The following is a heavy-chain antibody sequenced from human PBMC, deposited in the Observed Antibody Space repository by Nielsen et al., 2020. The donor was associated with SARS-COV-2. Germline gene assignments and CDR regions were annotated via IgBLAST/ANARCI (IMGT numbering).Heavy chain of an antibody. CDR3: ARHALGYSSDTKFDP. Sequence: SETLSLTCAVYGGSFSGYYWSWIRQPPGKGLEWIGEINHSGSINYNPSLKNRVTISVDTSKNQFSLKLSSVTAAYTAVYYCARHALGYSSDTKFDPWGQGTLVTVSS. J-gene: IGHJ5*02. V-gene: IGHV4-34*01. CDR2: INHSGSI. D-gene: IGHD6-19*01. CDR1: GGSFSGYY.